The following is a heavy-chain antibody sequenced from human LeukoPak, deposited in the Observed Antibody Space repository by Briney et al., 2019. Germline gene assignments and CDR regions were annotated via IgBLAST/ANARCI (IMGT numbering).Heavy chain of an antibody. V-gene: IGHV1-8*03. CDR3: ARGSRTLRFLEWLQPRPSPTYYMDV. Sequence: ASVKVSCKASGYTFTSYDINWVRQATGQGLEWMGWMNPNSGNTGYAQKFQGRVTITRNTSISTAYMELSSLRSEDTAVYYCARGSRTLRFLEWLQPRPSPTYYMDVWGKGTTVTVSS. D-gene: IGHD3-3*01. CDR1: GYTFTSYD. J-gene: IGHJ6*03. CDR2: MNPNSGNT.